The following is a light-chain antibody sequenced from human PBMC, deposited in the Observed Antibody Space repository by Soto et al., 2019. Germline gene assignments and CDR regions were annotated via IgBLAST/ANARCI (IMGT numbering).Light chain of an antibody. CDR2: GAS. CDR1: QSISSW. V-gene: IGKV1-5*01. J-gene: IGKJ2*03. Sequence: DIQMTQSPSTLSASVGDRVTITCRASQSISSWLAWYQQKPGKAPKLLISGASSLESGVPLRFSGSGSGTEFTLTISSLQPDDFATYYCQQYDSYSYSFGQGTKLEIK. CDR3: QQYDSYSYS.